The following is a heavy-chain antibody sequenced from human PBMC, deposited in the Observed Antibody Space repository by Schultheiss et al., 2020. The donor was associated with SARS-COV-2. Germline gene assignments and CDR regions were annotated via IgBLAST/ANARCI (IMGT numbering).Heavy chain of an antibody. V-gene: IGHV4-39*01. CDR1: GGSISSSSYY. CDR3: ARHSFRDFWSGYYWFDP. Sequence: GSLRLSCTVSGGSISSSSYYWGWIRQPPGKGLEWIGSIYYSGSTYYNPSLKSRVTISVDTSKNQFSLKLSSVTAADTAVYYCARHSFRDFWSGYYWFDPWGQGTLVTVSS. J-gene: IGHJ5*02. CDR2: IYYSGST. D-gene: IGHD3-3*01.